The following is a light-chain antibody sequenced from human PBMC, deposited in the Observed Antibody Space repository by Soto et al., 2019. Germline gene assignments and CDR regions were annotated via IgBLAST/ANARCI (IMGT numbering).Light chain of an antibody. Sequence: DIVMTQSPLSLPVTPGEPASISCRSSQSLMHSNGYNYLDWYLQKPGQSPQLLIYLVSNRASGVPDRVSGSGSGTDFTLKISRVEAEDVGVYYCMQALQTPRTFGQGPKLEIK. CDR3: MQALQTPRT. V-gene: IGKV2-28*01. J-gene: IGKJ2*01. CDR2: LVS. CDR1: QSLMHSNGYNY.